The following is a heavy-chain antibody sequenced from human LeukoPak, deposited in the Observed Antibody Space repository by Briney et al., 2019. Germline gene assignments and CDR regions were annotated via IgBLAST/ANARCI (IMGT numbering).Heavy chain of an antibody. Sequence: SETLSLTCTVSGGSISSYYWSWIRQPPGKGLEWIGEINHSGSTNYNPSLKSRVTISVDTSKNQFSLKLSSVTAADTAVYYCARVRAVAGRTNFDYWGQGTLVTVSS. J-gene: IGHJ4*02. CDR3: ARVRAVAGRTNFDY. D-gene: IGHD6-19*01. V-gene: IGHV4-34*01. CDR2: INHSGST. CDR1: GGSISSYY.